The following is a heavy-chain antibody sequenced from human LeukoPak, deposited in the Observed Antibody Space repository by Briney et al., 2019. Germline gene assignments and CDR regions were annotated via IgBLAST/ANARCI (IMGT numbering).Heavy chain of an antibody. CDR1: GGSISSYY. J-gene: IGHJ4*02. CDR2: IYTSGST. CDR3: ARSQYADYDFWSGYSPFDY. V-gene: IGHV4-4*07. Sequence: PSETLSLTCTVSGGSISSYYWSWIRQPAGKGLEWIGRIYTSGSTNYNPSLKSRVTISVDTSKNQFSLKLSSVTAADTAVYYCARSQYADYDFWSGYSPFDYWGQGTLVTVSS. D-gene: IGHD3-3*01.